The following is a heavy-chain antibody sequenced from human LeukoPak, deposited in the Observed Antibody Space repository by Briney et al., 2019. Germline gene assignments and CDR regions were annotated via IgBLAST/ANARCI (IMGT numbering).Heavy chain of an antibody. J-gene: IGHJ4*02. CDR2: IIPIFGTA. V-gene: IGHV1-69*13. D-gene: IGHD3-22*01. Sequence: SVKVSCKASGYTFTGYYIHWVRQAPGQGLEWMGGIIPIFGTANYAQKFQGRVTITADESTSTAYMELSSLRSEDTAVYYCARGPNYYYDSSGYYFDYWGQGTLVTVSS. CDR1: GYTFTGYY. CDR3: ARGPNYYYDSSGYYFDY.